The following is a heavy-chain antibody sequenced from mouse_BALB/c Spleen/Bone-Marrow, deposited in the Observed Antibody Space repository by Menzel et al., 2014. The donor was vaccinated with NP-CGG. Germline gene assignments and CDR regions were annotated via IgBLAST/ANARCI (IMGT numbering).Heavy chain of an antibody. CDR2: INSNGGST. CDR3: ARVWYFDY. Sequence: VQLKESGGGLVQPGGSLKLSCAASGFTFXSYGMSWVRQTPDKRLELVATINSNGGSTYYPDSVKGRFTISRDNAKNTLYLQMSSLKSEDTAMYYCARVWYFDYWGQGTSLTVSS. CDR1: GFTFXSYG. J-gene: IGHJ2*03. V-gene: IGHV5-6-3*01.